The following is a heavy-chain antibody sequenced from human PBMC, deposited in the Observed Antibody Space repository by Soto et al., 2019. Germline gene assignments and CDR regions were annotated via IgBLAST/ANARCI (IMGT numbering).Heavy chain of an antibody. D-gene: IGHD2-15*01. CDR2: MLYSGRT. V-gene: IGHV4-39*01. CDR1: GYSVSSSDYY. Sequence: SETLSLTCSVSGYSVSSSDYYWAWIRQPPGKGLEWIGSMLYSGRTYYNPSLKSLVTLSVDTSKNQFSVRLNSVTASDTAVYYCAPLSVSLSGPYGIHVWGQGTTVTVSS. J-gene: IGHJ6*02. CDR3: APLSVSLSGPYGIHV.